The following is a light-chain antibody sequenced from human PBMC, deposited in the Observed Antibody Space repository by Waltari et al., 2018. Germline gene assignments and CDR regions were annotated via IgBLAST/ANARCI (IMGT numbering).Light chain of an antibody. CDR2: DVY. CDR3: SSYTSTSTLWV. CDR1: TSDVDAYNY. V-gene: IGLV2-14*03. Sequence: GSPGQSITISCTGTTSDVDAYNYVSWYQQFPGKAPKLIIYDVYNRPSGVSTRFSGSKSGATASLTISGLQADDEAEYWCSSYTSTSTLWVFGGGTKLTV. J-gene: IGLJ3*02.